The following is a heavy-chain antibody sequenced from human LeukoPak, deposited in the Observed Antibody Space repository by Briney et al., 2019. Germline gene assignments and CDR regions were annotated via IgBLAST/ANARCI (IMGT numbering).Heavy chain of an antibody. CDR3: ARGPLNGYCSSTSCYVRTKKCDY. V-gene: IGHV4-31*03. D-gene: IGHD2-2*01. J-gene: IGHJ4*02. CDR2: IYYSGST. Sequence: PSQTLPLTCTVSGGSISSGGYYWSWIRQHPGKGLEWIGYIYYSGSTYYNPSLKSRVTISVDTSKNQFSLKLSSVTAADTAVYYCARGPLNGYCSSTSCYVRTKKCDYWGQGTLVTVSS. CDR1: GGSISSGGYY.